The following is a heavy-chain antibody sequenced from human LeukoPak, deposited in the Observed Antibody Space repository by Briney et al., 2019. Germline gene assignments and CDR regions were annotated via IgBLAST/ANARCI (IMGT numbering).Heavy chain of an antibody. D-gene: IGHD6-6*01. V-gene: IGHV5-51*01. Sequence: GESLKISCKGSGYSFTSYWIGWVRQMPGKGLEWMGIIYPGDSDTRYSPSFQGQVTISADKSISTAYLQWSSLKASDTAVYYCARRLLGSSSLVDPWGQGTLVTVSS. J-gene: IGHJ5*02. CDR1: GYSFTSYW. CDR2: IYPGDSDT. CDR3: ARRLLGSSSLVDP.